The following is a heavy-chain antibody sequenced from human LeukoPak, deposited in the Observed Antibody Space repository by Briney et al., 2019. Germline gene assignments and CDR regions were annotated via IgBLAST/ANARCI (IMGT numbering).Heavy chain of an antibody. Sequence: ASVKVSCKASGYTFTSYGISWVRQAPGQGLEWMGWISAYSGNTNYAQMLQGRVTMITDTSTSTAYMELRSLRSDDTAVYYCARVSSSWTSYFDYWGQGTLVTVSS. D-gene: IGHD6-13*01. V-gene: IGHV1-18*01. CDR2: ISAYSGNT. CDR1: GYTFTSYG. CDR3: ARVSSSWTSYFDY. J-gene: IGHJ4*02.